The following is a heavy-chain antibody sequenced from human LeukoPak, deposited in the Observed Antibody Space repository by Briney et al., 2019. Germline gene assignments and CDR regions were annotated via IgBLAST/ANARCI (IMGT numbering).Heavy chain of an antibody. CDR3: AKAVVDYYDSSGIASAFDI. J-gene: IGHJ3*02. CDR1: GFTFDDYA. CDR2: ISWNSGSI. Sequence: GGSLRLSCAASGFTFDDYAMHWVRQAPGKGLEWVSGISWNSGSIGYADSVKGRFTISRDNAKNSLYLQMNSLRAEDTALYYCAKAVVDYYDSSGIASAFDIWGQGTMVTVSS. V-gene: IGHV3-9*01. D-gene: IGHD3-22*01.